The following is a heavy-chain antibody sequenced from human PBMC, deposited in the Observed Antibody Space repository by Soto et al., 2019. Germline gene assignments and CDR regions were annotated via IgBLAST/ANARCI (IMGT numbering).Heavy chain of an antibody. J-gene: IGHJ6*02. CDR1: GGSFSGYY. D-gene: IGHD4-17*01. Sequence: QVQLQQWGAGLLKPSETLSLTCAVYGGSFSGYYWRWIRQPPGKVLEWIGEINHRGSTTYNPSLKRRVTVSVESSKTKFNLKLTSETAADTARYYCAGGYKVKIPAERARKYYGRGLDVWGQGTAVTVSS. CDR3: AGGYKVKIPAERARKYYGRGLDV. V-gene: IGHV4-34*01. CDR2: INHRGST.